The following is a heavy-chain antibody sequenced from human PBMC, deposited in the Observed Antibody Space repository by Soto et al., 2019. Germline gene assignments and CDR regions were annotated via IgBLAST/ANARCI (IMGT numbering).Heavy chain of an antibody. J-gene: IGHJ6*03. CDR2: ISSNGFGT. D-gene: IGHD6-6*01. V-gene: IGHV3-64*01. Sequence: EVQLAESGGCLAQPGGSPRLACAASGFTLSGCAMDWVLQAPGKGLGYVSGISSNGFGTYYANSVQGRFTISRDNSKNTVYLQMGSLRPEDMAVYYCARRARPDFYYMDVWGKGTTVTVSS. CDR1: GFTLSGCA. CDR3: ARRARPDFYYMDV.